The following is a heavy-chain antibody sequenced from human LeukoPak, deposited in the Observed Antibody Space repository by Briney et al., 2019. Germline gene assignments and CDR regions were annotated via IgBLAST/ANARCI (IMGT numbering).Heavy chain of an antibody. D-gene: IGHD3-10*01. J-gene: IGHJ5*02. CDR3: ARERITMVLDSGGGKHQFWFDP. Sequence: VASVKVSCKASGYTFTGYYMHWVRQAPGQGLEWMGWINPNSGGTNYAQKFQGRVTMTRDTSISAAYMELSRLRSDDTAVYYCARERITMVLDSGGGKHQFWFDPWGQGTLVTVSS. CDR2: INPNSGGT. CDR1: GYTFTGYY. V-gene: IGHV1-2*02.